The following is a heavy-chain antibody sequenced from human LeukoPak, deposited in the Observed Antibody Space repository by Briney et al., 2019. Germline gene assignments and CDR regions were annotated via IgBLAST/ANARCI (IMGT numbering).Heavy chain of an antibody. CDR1: GDSISTPNW. CDR2: VYHTGST. Sequence: PSETLSLTCTVSGDSISTPNWWSWVRQAPGRGPEWIGEVYHTGSTKYNPSLKSRVTISVDTSKNQFSLKLSSVTAADTAVYYCARRGAHFDYWGQGTLVTVSS. J-gene: IGHJ4*02. D-gene: IGHD3-10*01. CDR3: ARRGAHFDY. V-gene: IGHV4-4*02.